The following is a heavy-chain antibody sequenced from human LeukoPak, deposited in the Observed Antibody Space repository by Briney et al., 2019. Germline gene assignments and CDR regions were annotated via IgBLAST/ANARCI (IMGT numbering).Heavy chain of an antibody. J-gene: IGHJ4*02. CDR1: GFTFSNYW. Sequence: RPGGSLRLSCEASGFTFSNYWMSWVRQAPGKGLEWVSGINWNGGSTGYADSVKGRFTISRDNAKNSLYLQMNSLRAEDTALYYCARGYSGYDLVYFDYWGQGTLVTVSS. CDR2: INWNGGST. V-gene: IGHV3-20*04. CDR3: ARGYSGYDLVYFDY. D-gene: IGHD5-12*01.